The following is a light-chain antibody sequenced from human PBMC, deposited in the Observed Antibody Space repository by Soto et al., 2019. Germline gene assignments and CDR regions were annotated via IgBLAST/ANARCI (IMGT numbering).Light chain of an antibody. V-gene: IGLV2-8*01. Sequence: QSALTQPPSASGSPGQSVTISCTGTSSDVGKYDYVSWFQHHPGKAPKLIIYEVSKRPSGVPDRFSGSKSGSTASLTISGLQAEDEADYYCSSYTSSSTPVFGTGTKLTVL. CDR2: EVS. CDR3: SSYTSSSTPV. CDR1: SSDVGKYDY. J-gene: IGLJ1*01.